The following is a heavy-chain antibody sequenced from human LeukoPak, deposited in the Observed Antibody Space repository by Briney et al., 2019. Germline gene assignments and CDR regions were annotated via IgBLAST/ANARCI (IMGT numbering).Heavy chain of an antibody. D-gene: IGHD1-26*01. J-gene: IGHJ4*02. CDR2: INPNSGGT. V-gene: IGHV1-2*02. CDR3: ARTLTVVGATGDY. Sequence: ASVTVSCTASGYTFTVYYMHWVRQAPGQGLEWMGWINPNSGGTNYAQKFQGRVTMTRDTSISTAYMELSRLRSDDTAVYYCARTLTVVGATGDYWGQGTLVTVSS. CDR1: GYTFTVYY.